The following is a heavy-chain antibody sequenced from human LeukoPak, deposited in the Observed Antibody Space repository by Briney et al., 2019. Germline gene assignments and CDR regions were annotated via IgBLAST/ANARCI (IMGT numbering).Heavy chain of an antibody. CDR2: ISGSGGST. CDR3: AKGGPYCSSTSCYMKDSGGYFIHY. J-gene: IGHJ4*02. Sequence: GGSLRLSCAASGFTFSSYAMSWVRQAPGKGLEWVSAISGSGGSTYYADSVKGRFTISRDNSKNTLYLQMNSLRAEDTAVYYCAKGGPYCSSTSCYMKDSGGYFIHYWGQGTLVTVSS. V-gene: IGHV3-23*01. D-gene: IGHD2-2*02. CDR1: GFTFSSYA.